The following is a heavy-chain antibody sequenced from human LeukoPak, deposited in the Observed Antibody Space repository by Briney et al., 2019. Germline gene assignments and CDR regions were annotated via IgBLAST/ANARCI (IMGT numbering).Heavy chain of an antibody. Sequence: GGSLRLSCAASGFTFNIYGMHWVRQAPGKGLEWVAGISSDEMYQYYADSVKGRFTISRDNSKNTLFLHMNSLRVEDTAIYYCAKDRDYYGSGSDYWGQGTLVTVSS. V-gene: IGHV3-30*18. CDR2: ISSDEMYQ. CDR1: GFTFNIYG. D-gene: IGHD3-10*01. J-gene: IGHJ4*02. CDR3: AKDRDYYGSGSDY.